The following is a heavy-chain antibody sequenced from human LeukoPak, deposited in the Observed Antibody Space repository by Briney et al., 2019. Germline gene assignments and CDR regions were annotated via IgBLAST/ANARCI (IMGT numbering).Heavy chain of an antibody. CDR3: ARYHCSSSSCYSKVSFDY. CDR1: EFTFSTYG. D-gene: IGHD2-2*01. Sequence: PVGSLRLSCAASEFTFSTYGMHWVRQAPGKGLEWVAFIRYDGSNKYYADSVKGRFTISRDNSKSTLYLQMNSLRAEDTAVYYCARYHCSSSSCYSKVSFDYGGQGTLVTVSS. J-gene: IGHJ4*02. CDR2: IRYDGSNK. V-gene: IGHV3-30*02.